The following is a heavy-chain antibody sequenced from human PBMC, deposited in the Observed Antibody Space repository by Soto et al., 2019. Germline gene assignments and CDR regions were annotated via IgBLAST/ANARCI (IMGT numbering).Heavy chain of an antibody. CDR2: ISSASSET. V-gene: IGHV3-21*01. CDR3: ARVAY. J-gene: IGHJ4*02. Sequence: GGSLRLSCEASGFTFSRVSMNWVSQVPGKGLEWVASISSASSETWYADSVKGRFIISRDNAQNSLFLQMNTLRPEDSAIYYCARVAYWGPGTQVTVSS. CDR1: GFTFSRVS.